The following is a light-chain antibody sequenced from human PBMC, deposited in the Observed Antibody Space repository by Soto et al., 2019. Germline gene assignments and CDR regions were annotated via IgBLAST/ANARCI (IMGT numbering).Light chain of an antibody. V-gene: IGKV3-20*01. CDR2: AAS. CDR1: HSVSSSH. CDR3: QQYGYSPIT. J-gene: IGKJ5*01. Sequence: PGEIAPLSFRASHSVSSSHLARYQHKPGQAPRLLIYAASSRATGSPDRFSGDGSGTDFTLTISRLEPEDFAVYYCQQYGYSPITFGQGTRLEIK.